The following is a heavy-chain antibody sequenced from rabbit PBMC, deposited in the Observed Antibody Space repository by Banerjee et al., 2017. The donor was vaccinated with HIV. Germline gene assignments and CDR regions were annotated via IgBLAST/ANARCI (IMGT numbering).Heavy chain of an antibody. J-gene: IGHJ4*01. CDR2: INTSSGNT. Sequence: QEQLEESGGDLVKPEGSLTLTCTASGFSFSNKYVMCWVRQAPGKGLEWIACINTSSGNTVYASWAKGRFTISKTSSTTVTLQMTSLTAADTATYFCARDRGHYTYGYYGDAGFGSFNLWGPGTLVTVS. CDR1: GFSFSNKYV. V-gene: IGHV1S45*01. D-gene: IGHD6-1*01. CDR3: ARDRGHYTYGYYGDAGFGSFNL.